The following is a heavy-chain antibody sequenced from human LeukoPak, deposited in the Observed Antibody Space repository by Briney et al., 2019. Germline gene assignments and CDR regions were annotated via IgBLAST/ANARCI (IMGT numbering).Heavy chain of an antibody. D-gene: IGHD6-19*01. V-gene: IGHV3-7*01. Sequence: GGSLRLSCAASGCTFSSYWMSWVRQAPGKGLEWVANIKQDGSEKYYADSVKGRFTIARDNAKNSLYLQMNSLRAEDTAVYYCASSYSSGWYYSYWGQGTLVTVSS. CDR3: ASSYSSGWYYSY. CDR1: GCTFSSYW. J-gene: IGHJ4*02. CDR2: IKQDGSEK.